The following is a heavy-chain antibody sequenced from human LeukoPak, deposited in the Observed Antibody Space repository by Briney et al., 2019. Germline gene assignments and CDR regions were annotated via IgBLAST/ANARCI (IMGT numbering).Heavy chain of an antibody. J-gene: IGHJ5*02. CDR2: FYYSGST. D-gene: IGHD1-26*01. CDR1: GDSISSYF. CDR3: ARRTSGWFDP. V-gene: IGHV4-59*08. Sequence: PSETLSLTCTVSGDSISSYFWSWIRQPPGKGLEWIGYFYYSGSTDYNPSLKSRVTISVDTSKNQFSLKLRSVTAADTAVYYCARRTSGWFDPWGQGTLVTVSS.